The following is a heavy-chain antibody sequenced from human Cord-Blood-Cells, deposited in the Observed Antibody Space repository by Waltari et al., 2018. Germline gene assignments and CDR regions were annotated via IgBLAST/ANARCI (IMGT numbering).Heavy chain of an antibody. J-gene: IGHJ3*02. CDR3: ARVPGYCSSTSCHPNNAFDI. Sequence: EVQLVESGGGLVQPGGSLRLSCAASGFTFSSYSMNWVRQAPGKGLEWVSYISSSSSTIYYADSVKGRFTISRDNAKNSLYLQMNSLRDEDTAVYYGARVPGYCSSTSCHPNNAFDIWGQGTMVTVSS. D-gene: IGHD2-2*01. CDR2: ISSSSSTI. CDR1: GFTFSSYS. V-gene: IGHV3-48*02.